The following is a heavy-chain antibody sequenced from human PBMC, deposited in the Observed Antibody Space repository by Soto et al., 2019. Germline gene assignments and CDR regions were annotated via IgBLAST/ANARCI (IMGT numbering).Heavy chain of an antibody. CDR1: GGSISSYY. Sequence: QVQLQESGPGLVKPSETLSLTCTVSGGSISSYYWSWIRQPPGKGLEWIGYIYYSGSTNYNPSLRXPXPXXIQTSKNHLSRKLSSVPAADTAVHYCARGGGWWSTWGQGTLVTVSS. CDR3: ARGGGWWST. CDR2: IYYSGST. J-gene: IGHJ5*02. V-gene: IGHV4-59*01. D-gene: IGHD2-8*02.